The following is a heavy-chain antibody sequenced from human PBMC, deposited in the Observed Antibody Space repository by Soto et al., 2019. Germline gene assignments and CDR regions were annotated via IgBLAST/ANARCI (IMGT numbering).Heavy chain of an antibody. V-gene: IGHV3-21*01. CDR3: AKLCTSAHFDY. Sequence: GGSLRLSCAASGFTFSTYSMNWVRQAPGKGLEWVSSISGSSNYIYYADSVKGRFTISRDNAKNSLYLQMNSLRAEDTAVYYCAKLCTSAHFDYWGQGTLVTVSS. D-gene: IGHD2-21*01. CDR1: GFTFSTYS. CDR2: ISGSSNYI. J-gene: IGHJ4*02.